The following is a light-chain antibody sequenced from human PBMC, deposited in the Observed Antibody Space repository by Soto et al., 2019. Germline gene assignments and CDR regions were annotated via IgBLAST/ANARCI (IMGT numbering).Light chain of an antibody. Sequence: DIVLTQSPATLSLSPWERATLSCRASQSVGSSLAWFQQKPGQAPRLLIYDASNRATGIPARFSGSGSGIDFTLTISSLEPEDFAVYYCQQRSNLLTFGGGTKVEIK. CDR1: QSVGSS. V-gene: IGKV3-11*01. CDR3: QQRSNLLT. J-gene: IGKJ4*01. CDR2: DAS.